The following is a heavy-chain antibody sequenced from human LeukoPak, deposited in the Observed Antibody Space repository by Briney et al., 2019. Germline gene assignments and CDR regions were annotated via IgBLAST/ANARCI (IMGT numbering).Heavy chain of an antibody. V-gene: IGHV1-18*04. CDR1: GYAFTSYG. D-gene: IGHD2-21*02. Sequence: GASVKVSCKASGYAFTSYGISWVRQAPGQGLEWMGWISAYNGNTNYAQKLQGRVTLTTDTSTSTAYMELRSLRSDDTAVYYCARVTIQYYFDYWGQGTLVTVSS. CDR3: ARVTIQYYFDY. J-gene: IGHJ4*02. CDR2: ISAYNGNT.